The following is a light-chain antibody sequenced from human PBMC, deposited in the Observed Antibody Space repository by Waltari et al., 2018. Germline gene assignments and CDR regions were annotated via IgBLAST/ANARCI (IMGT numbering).Light chain of an antibody. J-gene: IGLJ2*01. Sequence: SSQLTQDPAVSVALGQTVRSTCHGDSLRSYYASWYQQQPGQAPVLVIYGKSNRPSGIPDRFSGSSSGNTASLTITGAQAEDEADYYCNSRDSSGNHLVVFGGGTKLTVL. V-gene: IGLV3-19*01. CDR3: NSRDSSGNHLVV. CDR2: GKS. CDR1: SLRSYY.